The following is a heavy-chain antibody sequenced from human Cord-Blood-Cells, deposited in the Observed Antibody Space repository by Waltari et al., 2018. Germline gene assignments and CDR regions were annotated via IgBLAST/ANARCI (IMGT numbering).Heavy chain of an antibody. Sequence: QLQLQESGPGLVKPSETLSLTCTVSGGSIRSSSYYLGWIRQPPGKGLEWIGSIYYSGSTYYNPSLKSRVTISVDTSKNQFSLKLSSVTAADTAVYYCARLIVVVTAILDYWGQGTLVTVSS. D-gene: IGHD2-21*02. CDR2: IYYSGST. CDR1: GGSIRSSSYY. V-gene: IGHV4-39*01. CDR3: ARLIVVVTAILDY. J-gene: IGHJ4*02.